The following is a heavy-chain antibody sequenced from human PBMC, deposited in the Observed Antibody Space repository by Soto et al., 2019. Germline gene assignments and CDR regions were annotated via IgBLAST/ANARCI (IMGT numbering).Heavy chain of an antibody. D-gene: IGHD2-2*01. Sequence: EVQLVESGGGLVQPGGSLRLSCAASGFSFSYYGMNWVRQAPGKGLEWVSYNSTSSSNIYYADSVKGRFTISRDNAKNSLSLQMNSLRAADTAVYYCARETSTGNYYMDVWGKGTTVTVSS. J-gene: IGHJ6*03. CDR2: NSTSSSNI. CDR1: GFSFSYYG. V-gene: IGHV3-48*01. CDR3: ARETSTGNYYMDV.